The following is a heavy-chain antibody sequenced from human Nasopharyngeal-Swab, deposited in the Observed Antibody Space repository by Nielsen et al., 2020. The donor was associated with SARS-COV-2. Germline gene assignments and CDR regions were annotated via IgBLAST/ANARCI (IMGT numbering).Heavy chain of an antibody. Sequence: GGSLRLSCAASGFMFTNYGLHWVRQAPGKGLEWVSVIYSGGSTYYADSVKGRFTISRDNSMNTVFLQMNDLRGEDTAVYYCARVDYSDSSELFAYWGQGTLVTVSS. CDR2: IYSGGST. CDR3: ARVDYSDSSELFAY. V-gene: IGHV3-66*01. D-gene: IGHD3-22*01. J-gene: IGHJ4*02. CDR1: GFMFTNYG.